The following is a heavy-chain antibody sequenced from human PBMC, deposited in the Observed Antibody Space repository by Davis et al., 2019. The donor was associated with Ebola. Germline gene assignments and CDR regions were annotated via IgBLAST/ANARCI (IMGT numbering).Heavy chain of an antibody. D-gene: IGHD3-10*01. CDR1: GGTFSSYA. Sequence: SVTVSCKASGGTFSSYAISWVRQAPGQGLEWMGGIIPIFCTANYAQKFQGRVTITRDTSASTAYMELSSLRSEDTAVYYCARDGSGGSYKDDAFDIWGQGTMVTVSS. J-gene: IGHJ3*02. CDR2: IIPIFCTA. V-gene: IGHV1-69*05. CDR3: ARDGSGGSYKDDAFDI.